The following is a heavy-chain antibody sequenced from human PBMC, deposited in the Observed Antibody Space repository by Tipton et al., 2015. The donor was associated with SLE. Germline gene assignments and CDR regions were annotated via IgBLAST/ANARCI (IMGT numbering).Heavy chain of an antibody. V-gene: IGHV4-59*08. Sequence: LRLSCTVSGGSISSYYWSWIRQPPGKGLEWIGYIHYSGVTYYYPSLKSRVTMSVDTSKNQFSLKLNSVTAADTAVYYCARHAEIPVMRYGMDVWGQGTPVCVSS. CDR2: IHYSGVT. J-gene: IGHJ6*02. CDR1: GGSISSYY. D-gene: IGHD2-21*01. CDR3: ARHAEIPVMRYGMDV.